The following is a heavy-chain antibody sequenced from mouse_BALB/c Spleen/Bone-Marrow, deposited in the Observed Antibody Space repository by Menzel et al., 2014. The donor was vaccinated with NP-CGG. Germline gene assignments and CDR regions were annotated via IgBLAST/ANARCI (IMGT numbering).Heavy chain of an antibody. J-gene: IGHJ4*01. Sequence: QVQLQQSGAELAKPGASVNMSCKASGYTFTSYWMYWIKQRPGQGLEWIGYINPSTGYTEYNQKFKDKATLTADKSSNTAYMQLSSLTSEDSAVYYCARKGYGNYHYYAMDYWGQGTSVTVSS. CDR3: ARKGYGNYHYYAMDY. CDR2: INPSTGYT. D-gene: IGHD2-1*01. V-gene: IGHV1-7*01. CDR1: GYTFTSYW.